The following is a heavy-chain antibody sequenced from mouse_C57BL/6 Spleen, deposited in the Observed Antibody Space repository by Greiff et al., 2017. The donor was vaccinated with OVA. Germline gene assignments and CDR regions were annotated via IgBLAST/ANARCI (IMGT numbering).Heavy chain of an antibody. Sequence: VQLKESGPGLVKPSQSLSLTCSVTGYSITSGYYWNWIRQFPGNKLEWMGYISYDGSNNYNPSLKNRISITRDTSKNQFFLKLNSVTTEDTATYYCASGGSSYDYAMDYWGQGTSVTVSS. V-gene: IGHV3-6*01. CDR3: ASGGSSYDYAMDY. CDR1: GYSITSGYY. CDR2: ISYDGSN. D-gene: IGHD1-1*01. J-gene: IGHJ4*01.